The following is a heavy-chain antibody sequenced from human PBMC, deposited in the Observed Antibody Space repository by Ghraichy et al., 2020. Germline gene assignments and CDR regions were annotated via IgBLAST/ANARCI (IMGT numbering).Heavy chain of an antibody. CDR1: GFTFSSYS. Sequence: GSLRLSCAASGFTFSSYSMNWVRQAPGKGLEWVSSISSSSSYIYYADSVKGRFTISRDNAKNSLYLQMNSLRAEDTAVYYCARSYCGGDCYPGLNAFDIWGQGTMVTVSS. V-gene: IGHV3-21*01. CDR2: ISSSSSYI. J-gene: IGHJ3*02. CDR3: ARSYCGGDCYPGLNAFDI. D-gene: IGHD2-21*02.